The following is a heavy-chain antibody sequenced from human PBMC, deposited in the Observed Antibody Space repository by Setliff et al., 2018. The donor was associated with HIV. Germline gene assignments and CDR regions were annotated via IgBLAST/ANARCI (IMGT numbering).Heavy chain of an antibody. V-gene: IGHV1-69*06. Sequence: SVKVSCKASGGTFSSYGISWVRQAPGQGLEWIGGIIPIFGTRNYAQKFQGRVTITADKFTTTAYMELSSLRSEDTAVYYCARDKYSSSENFDYWGQGTLVTVSS. CDR1: GGTFSSYG. D-gene: IGHD6-6*01. J-gene: IGHJ4*02. CDR3: ARDKYSSSENFDY. CDR2: IIPIFGTR.